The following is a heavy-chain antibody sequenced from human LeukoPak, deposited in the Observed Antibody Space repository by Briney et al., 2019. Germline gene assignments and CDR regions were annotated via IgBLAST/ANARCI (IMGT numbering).Heavy chain of an antibody. J-gene: IGHJ5*02. CDR1: GFTFSDYY. CDR2: ISSSGSTI. D-gene: IGHD6-13*01. V-gene: IGHV3-11*01. CDR3: ARDPLYSSSWYNWFDP. Sequence: GGSLRLSCAASGFTFSDYYMSWIRQAPWKGLEWVSYISSSGSTIYYADSVKGRFTISRDNAKNSLYLQMNSLRAEDTAVYYCARDPLYSSSWYNWFDPWGQGTLVTVSS.